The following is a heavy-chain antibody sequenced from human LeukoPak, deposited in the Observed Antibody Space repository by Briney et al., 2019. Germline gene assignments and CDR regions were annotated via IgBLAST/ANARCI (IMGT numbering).Heavy chain of an antibody. CDR2: INTDGTST. V-gene: IGHV3-74*01. CDR3: ARGGPRRGAYFDY. CDR1: GFNFSTYW. Sequence: PGRSLRLSCEASGFNFSTYWMNWVRQAPGKGLVWVSRINTDGTSTSYADSVKGRFTISRDNAKNTLYLQMNSLRAEDTAVYYCARGGPRRGAYFDYWGQGTLVTVSS. J-gene: IGHJ4*02.